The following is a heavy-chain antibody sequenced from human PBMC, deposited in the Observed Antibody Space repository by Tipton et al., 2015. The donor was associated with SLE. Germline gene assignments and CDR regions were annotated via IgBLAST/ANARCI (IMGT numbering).Heavy chain of an antibody. V-gene: IGHV4-39*07. CDR1: GGSISSSSYY. J-gene: IGHJ4*02. CDR3: ARVDTPMDFDY. CDR2: IYYSGST. Sequence: TLSLTCTVSGGSISSSSYYWGWIRQPPGKGLEWIGSIYYSGSTYYNPSLKSRVTISVDTSKNQFSLKLSSVTAADTAVYYCARVDTPMDFDYWGQGTLVTVSS. D-gene: IGHD5-18*01.